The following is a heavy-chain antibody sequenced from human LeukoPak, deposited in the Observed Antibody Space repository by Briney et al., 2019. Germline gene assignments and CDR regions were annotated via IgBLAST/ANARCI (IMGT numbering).Heavy chain of an antibody. D-gene: IGHD3-9*01. V-gene: IGHV4-59*01. CDR1: GGSFSGYY. Sequence: SETLSLTCAVYGGSFSGYYWSWIRQPPGKGLEWIGYIYYSGSTNYNPSLKSRVTISVDTSKNQFSLKLSSVTAADTAVYYCAREGQYYDILTGYYVHNWFDPWGQGTLVTVSS. CDR3: AREGQYYDILTGYYVHNWFDP. J-gene: IGHJ5*02. CDR2: IYYSGST.